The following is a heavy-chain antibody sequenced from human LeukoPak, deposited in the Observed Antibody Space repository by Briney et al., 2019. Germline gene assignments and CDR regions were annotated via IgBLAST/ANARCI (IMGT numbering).Heavy chain of an antibody. D-gene: IGHD2-15*01. CDR1: GFTFSSYG. CDR3: AKDKDTPATAQPQRGYFES. V-gene: IGHV3-30*18. J-gene: IGHJ4*02. Sequence: GGSLRLSCAASGFTFSSYGMHWVRQAPGKGLEWVAVISYDGSNKYYADSVKGRFTISRDNSKNTLYLQMNSLRAEDTAVYFCAKDKDTPATAQPQRGYFESWGQGTLVTVSS. CDR2: ISYDGSNK.